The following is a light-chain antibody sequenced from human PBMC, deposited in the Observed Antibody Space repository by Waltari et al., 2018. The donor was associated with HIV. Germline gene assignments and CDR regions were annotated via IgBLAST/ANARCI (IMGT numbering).Light chain of an antibody. CDR3: MLYMGSDIWV. Sequence: QTVVTQEPSFSVSPGGTVTLTCGLSSGSVSPTHYPSWYQQTPGRTPRTLMYNTNIRSSGVPDRFSGSILGNKAALTITGAQADDECDYYCMLYMGSDIWVFGGGTKLTVL. V-gene: IGLV8-61*01. CDR2: NTN. CDR1: SGSVSPTHY. J-gene: IGLJ3*02.